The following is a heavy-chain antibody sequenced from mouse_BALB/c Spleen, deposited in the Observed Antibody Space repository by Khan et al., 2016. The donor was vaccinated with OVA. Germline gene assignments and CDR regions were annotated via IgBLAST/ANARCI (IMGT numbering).Heavy chain of an antibody. CDR3: IRTPGYYCSNYVDR. Sequence: EVELVESGGDLVKPGGSLKLSCAASGFTFSDYGMSWVRQTPEKRLEWVATISRGGSFTYYLDSVKGRFTISRDSAKNTLYLQMSSLRSEDTAMYYCIRTPGYYCSNYVDRWGQGTSLTVSS. D-gene: IGHD2-5*01. CDR2: ISRGGSFT. V-gene: IGHV5-9-3*01. CDR1: GFTFSDYG. J-gene: IGHJ2*03.